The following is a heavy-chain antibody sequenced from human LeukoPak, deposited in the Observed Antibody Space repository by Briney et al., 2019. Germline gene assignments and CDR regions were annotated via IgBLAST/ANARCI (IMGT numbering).Heavy chain of an antibody. Sequence: SETLSLTCTVSGYSISSGYYWGWIRQPPGKGLEWIGSIYHSGSTYYNPSLKSRVTISVDTSKNQFSLQLTSVTAADTAVYYCARAYSSSWYFNWFDPWGQGTLVTVSS. V-gene: IGHV4-38-2*02. CDR2: IYHSGST. CDR3: ARAYSSSWYFNWFDP. J-gene: IGHJ5*02. CDR1: GYSISSGYY. D-gene: IGHD6-13*01.